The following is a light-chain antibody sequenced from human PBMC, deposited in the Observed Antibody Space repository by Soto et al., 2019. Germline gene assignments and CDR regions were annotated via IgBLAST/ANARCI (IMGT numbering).Light chain of an antibody. CDR2: EVT. CDR1: SSDVGGYNY. J-gene: IGLJ1*01. CDR3: CSFTSGNPAYV. V-gene: IGLV2-14*01. Sequence: LTPACSVCGSPGQSNTISWTGTSSDVGGYNYVSWYQQHPGKAPKLMIYEVTNRPSGVSTRFYGSKSGNKASLTISGLQAEDEADYYCCSFTSGNPAYVFGTGTTVTV.